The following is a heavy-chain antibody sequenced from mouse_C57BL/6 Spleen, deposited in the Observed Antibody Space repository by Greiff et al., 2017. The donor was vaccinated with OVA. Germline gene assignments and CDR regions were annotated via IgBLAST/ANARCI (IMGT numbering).Heavy chain of an antibody. CDR1: GYTFTSYW. V-gene: IGHV1-72*01. CDR3: ARWVYDYDEDYAMDY. Sequence: VKLVESGAELVKPGASVKLSCKASGYTFTSYWMHWVKQRPGRGLEWIGRIDPNSGGTKYNEKFKSKATLTVDKPSSTAYMPLSSLTSEDSAVYYCARWVYDYDEDYAMDYWGQGTSVTVSS. CDR2: IDPNSGGT. D-gene: IGHD2-4*01. J-gene: IGHJ4*01.